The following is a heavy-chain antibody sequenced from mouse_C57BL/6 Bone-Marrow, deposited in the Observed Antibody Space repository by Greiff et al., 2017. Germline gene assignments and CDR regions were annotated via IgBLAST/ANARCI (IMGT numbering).Heavy chain of an antibody. CDR2: IDPETGGT. CDR1: GYTFTDYE. J-gene: IGHJ2*01. CDR3: TVLGFDY. Sequence: VKLQESGAELVRPGASVTLSCKASGYTFTDYEMHWVKQTPVHGLEWIGAIDPETGGTAYNQKFKGKAILTADKSSSTAYMELRSLTSEDSAVYYCTVLGFDYWGQGTTLTGSS. V-gene: IGHV1-15*01.